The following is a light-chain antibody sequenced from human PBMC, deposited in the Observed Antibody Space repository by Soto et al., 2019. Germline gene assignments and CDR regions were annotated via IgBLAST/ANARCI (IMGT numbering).Light chain of an antibody. Sequence: ERVITQSPATLSVSPGDRATVSCRASQSISSNLAWYQHKPGQAPRLLIYGASTRATGIPDRFSGSGSGAEFTLTISNLQSEDFAVYYCQQYNNWPPYTFGQGTKVDIK. CDR1: QSISSN. CDR2: GAS. CDR3: QQYNNWPPYT. V-gene: IGKV3-15*01. J-gene: IGKJ2*01.